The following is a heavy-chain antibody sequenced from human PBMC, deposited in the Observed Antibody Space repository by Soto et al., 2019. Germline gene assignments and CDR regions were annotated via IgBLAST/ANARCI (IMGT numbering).Heavy chain of an antibody. CDR1: GYTFTSYY. V-gene: IGHV1-46*01. Sequence: ASVKVSCKASGYTFTSYYMHWVRQAPGQGLEWMGIINPSGGSTSYAQKFQGRVTMTRDTSTSTVYMELSSLRSEDTAVYYCARDWRDIVVVVAADGFYYYGMDVWGQGTTVTVSS. CDR2: INPSGGST. J-gene: IGHJ6*02. CDR3: ARDWRDIVVVVAADGFYYYGMDV. D-gene: IGHD2-15*01.